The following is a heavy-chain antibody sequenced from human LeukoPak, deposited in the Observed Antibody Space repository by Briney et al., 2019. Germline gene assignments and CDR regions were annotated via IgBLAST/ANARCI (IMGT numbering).Heavy chain of an antibody. J-gene: IGHJ5*02. CDR3: ARGSGYDYPFFGSWHWNNWFDP. V-gene: IGHV3-30*04. CDR1: GITFSSYA. Sequence: PGGSLRLSCAASGITFSSYAMHWVRQAPGKGLEWVAVISYDGSNKYYADSVKGRFTISRDNSKNTLYLQMNSLRAEDTAVYYCARGSGYDYPFFGSWHWNNWFDPWGQGTLVTVSS. D-gene: IGHD5-12*01. CDR2: ISYDGSNK.